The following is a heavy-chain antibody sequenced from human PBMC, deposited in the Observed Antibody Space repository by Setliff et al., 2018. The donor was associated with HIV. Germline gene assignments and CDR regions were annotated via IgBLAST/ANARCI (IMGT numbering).Heavy chain of an antibody. V-gene: IGHV4-59*12. CDR2: IYYSGST. Sequence: PSETLSLTCTVSGGSISSYYWSWIRQPPGKGLEWIGYIYYSGSTNYNPSLKSRVTVSVETSKNQFSLKLGSVTAADTAVYYCATHVLQFLEWLSHFDYWGQGTLVTVSS. D-gene: IGHD3-3*01. J-gene: IGHJ4*02. CDR1: GGSISSYY. CDR3: ATHVLQFLEWLSHFDY.